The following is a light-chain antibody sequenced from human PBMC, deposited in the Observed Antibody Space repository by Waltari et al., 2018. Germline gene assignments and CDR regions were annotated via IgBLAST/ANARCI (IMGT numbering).Light chain of an antibody. J-gene: IGLJ2*01. CDR1: SSDVGGFNF. CDR2: DVF. Sequence: QSALTQPASVSGSPGQSTSISCTGISSDVGGFNFVSCYQQHPGKAPKLMIYDVFNRPSGVSTRFSGSKSDNAASLAISGLQAEDEAVYYCSSYTASPPHVVFGGGTKVTVL. CDR3: SSYTASPPHVV. V-gene: IGLV2-14*03.